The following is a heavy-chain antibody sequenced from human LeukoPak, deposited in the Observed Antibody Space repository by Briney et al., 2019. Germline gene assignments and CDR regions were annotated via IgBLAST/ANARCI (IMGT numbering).Heavy chain of an antibody. D-gene: IGHD3-3*01. CDR2: ISSSGSTI. CDR3: AREAYDDFWSGSWRYYYYMDV. J-gene: IGHJ6*03. V-gene: IGHV3-48*03. Sequence: GGSLRLSCAASGFTFSSYEMNWVRQAPGRGLEWVSYISSSGSTIYYADSVKGRFTISRDNAKNSLYLQMNSLRAEDTAVYYCAREAYDDFWSGSWRYYYYMDVWGKGTTVTVSS. CDR1: GFTFSSYE.